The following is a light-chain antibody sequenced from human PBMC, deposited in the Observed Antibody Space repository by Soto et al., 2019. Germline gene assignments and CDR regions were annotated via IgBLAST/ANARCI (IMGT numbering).Light chain of an antibody. V-gene: IGKV3-20*01. CDR3: QQYGSSPET. CDR1: QSVSSSY. CDR2: GAS. Sequence: EIVLTQSPGTLSLSPGERATLSCRASQSVSSSYLAWYQQKTGQAPRLLIYGASSRATGIPERISGSGSGTDFSLTISRLEPEDFAVYYCQQYGSSPETFGQGTKLEIK. J-gene: IGKJ2*01.